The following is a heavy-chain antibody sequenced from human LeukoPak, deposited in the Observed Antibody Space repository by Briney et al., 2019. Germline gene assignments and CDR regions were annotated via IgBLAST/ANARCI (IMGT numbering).Heavy chain of an antibody. J-gene: IGHJ4*02. CDR2: IYSGDST. CDR1: GFSVSSNY. Sequence: PGGSLRLSCAASGFSVSSNYMSWVRQAPGKGLEWVSVIYSGDSTYYADSVKGRFTISRDNSKNTLYLRMNSLRAEDTAVYYCASGYSYGYDAFFWGQGTLVTVSS. D-gene: IGHD5-18*01. V-gene: IGHV3-53*01. CDR3: ASGYSYGYDAFF.